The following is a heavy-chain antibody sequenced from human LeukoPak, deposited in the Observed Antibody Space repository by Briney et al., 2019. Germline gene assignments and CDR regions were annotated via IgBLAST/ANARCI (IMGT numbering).Heavy chain of an antibody. CDR2: ISGSGGST. CDR3: AKDGSRDSSGYYKTNAAAEYFQH. J-gene: IGHJ1*01. D-gene: IGHD3-22*01. CDR1: GFTFSSYA. V-gene: IGHV3-23*01. Sequence: PGGSLRLSCAASGFTFSSYAMSWVRQAPGKGLEWVSAISGSGGSTYYADSVKGRFTISRDNSKNTLYLQMDSLRAEDTAVYYCAKDGSRDSSGYYKTNAAAEYFQHWGQGTLVTVSS.